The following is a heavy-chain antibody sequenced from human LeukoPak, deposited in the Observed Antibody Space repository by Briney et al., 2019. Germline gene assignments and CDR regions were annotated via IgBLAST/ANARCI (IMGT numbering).Heavy chain of an antibody. CDR3: ASGIQLWLSDY. V-gene: IGHV3-21*01. Sequence: GGSLRLSCAASGFTFSSYSMNWVRQPPGKGLEWVSSISSSSSYIYYADSVKGRFTISRDNAKNSLYLQMNSLRAEDTAVYYCASGIQLWLSDYWGQGTLVTVSS. CDR2: ISSSSSYI. J-gene: IGHJ4*02. D-gene: IGHD5-18*01. CDR1: GFTFSSYS.